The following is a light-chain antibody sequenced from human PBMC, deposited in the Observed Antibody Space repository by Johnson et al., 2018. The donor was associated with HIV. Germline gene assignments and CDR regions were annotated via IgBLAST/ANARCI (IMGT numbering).Light chain of an antibody. CDR2: DNN. CDR3: GTWDVRLNIYV. CDR1: SSNIGNNY. V-gene: IGLV1-51*01. Sequence: QSVLTQPPSVSAAPGQKVTISCSGNSSNIGNNYVSWYQQFPETAPKLLIYDNNKRPSGIPDRFSGTKSGTSATLGITGLQTGDEADYYCGTWDVRLNIYVYGTETKVTVL. J-gene: IGLJ1*01.